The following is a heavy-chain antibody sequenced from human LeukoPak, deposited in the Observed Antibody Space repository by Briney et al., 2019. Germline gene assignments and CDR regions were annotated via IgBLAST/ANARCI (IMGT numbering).Heavy chain of an antibody. J-gene: IGHJ5*02. V-gene: IGHV1-18*01. CDR3: ARGGAYSSSSRGLCWFDP. CDR2: ISAYNGNT. CDR1: GYTFTSYG. D-gene: IGHD6-6*01. Sequence: ASVKVSCKASGYTFTSYGISWVRQAPGQGLEWMGWISAYNGNTNYAQKLQGRVTMTTDTSTSTAYMELRSLRSGDTAVYYCARGGAYSSSSRGLCWFDPWGQGTLVTVSS.